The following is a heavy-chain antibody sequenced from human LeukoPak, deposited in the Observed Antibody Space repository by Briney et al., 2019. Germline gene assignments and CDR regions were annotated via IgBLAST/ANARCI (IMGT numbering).Heavy chain of an antibody. D-gene: IGHD6-13*01. CDR2: IIPIFGTA. V-gene: IGHV1-69*13. CDR3: ARVTAAAGTGWFDP. J-gene: IGHJ5*02. Sequence: SVKVSCKASGGTFSSYAISWVRQAPGQGLEWMGGIIPIFGTANYAQKFQGRVTITADESTSTAYMELSSLRSEDTAVYYCARVTAAAGTGWFDPWGQGTLVTVSS. CDR1: GGTFSSYA.